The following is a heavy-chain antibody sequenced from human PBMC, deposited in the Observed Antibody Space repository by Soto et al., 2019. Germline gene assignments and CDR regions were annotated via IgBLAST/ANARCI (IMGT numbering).Heavy chain of an antibody. CDR2: IYPSDSDT. Sequence: GESLKISCKGSGYNFAGYWIAWARQMPGKGLELMGIIYPSDSDTSYMPSFQGQVTNSADKSISSAYLQWSSPRAPDTAMCYCARGGVSTRTFDYWGQGTPVTVFS. V-gene: IGHV5-51*01. J-gene: IGHJ4*02. D-gene: IGHD3-3*01. CDR3: ARGGVSTRTFDY. CDR1: GYNFAGYW.